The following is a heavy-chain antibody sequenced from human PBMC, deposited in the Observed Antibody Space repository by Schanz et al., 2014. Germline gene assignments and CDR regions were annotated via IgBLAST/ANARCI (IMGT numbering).Heavy chain of an antibody. CDR3: ARDRDAGGYDS. CDR2: ISNGGGYI. CDR1: GFIFTSYS. V-gene: IGHV3-21*01. Sequence: EVQLVESGGGLVKSGGSLRLSCATSGFIFTSYSMNWVRQAPGKGLEWVSSISNGGGYIYYADSVKGRFTISRDNAKNSVYLQMHSLRAEDTALYYCARDRDAGGYDSWGQGTLVTVSS. D-gene: IGHD2-8*02. J-gene: IGHJ5*01.